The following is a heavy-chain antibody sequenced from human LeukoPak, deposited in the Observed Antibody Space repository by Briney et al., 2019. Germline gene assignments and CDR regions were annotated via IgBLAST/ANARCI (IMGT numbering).Heavy chain of an antibody. Sequence: PGGSLRLSCAAPGFTFTSYSMNWVRQAPGKGLEWVSTISGGGGSTYYADSVKGRFTISRDNSKNTLYLQMNSLRAEDTAVYYCARDPYDSSAIGAFDIWGQGTMVTVSS. J-gene: IGHJ3*02. D-gene: IGHD3-22*01. CDR3: ARDPYDSSAIGAFDI. CDR2: ISGGGGST. CDR1: GFTFTSYS. V-gene: IGHV3-23*01.